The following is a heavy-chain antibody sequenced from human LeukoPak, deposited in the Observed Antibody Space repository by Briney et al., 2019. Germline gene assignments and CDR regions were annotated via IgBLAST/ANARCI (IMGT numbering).Heavy chain of an antibody. CDR3: AKGQDTYGHPFDY. D-gene: IGHD5-18*01. V-gene: IGHV3-23*01. Sequence: GGSLRLSCAASGFTFSSYAMSWVRQAPGKGLEWVSGTSASGGSTYYADSVKGRFIISRDNSKNTLYLQMNSLRAEDTAVYYCAKGQDTYGHPFDYWGQGTLVTVSS. CDR1: GFTFSSYA. CDR2: TSASGGST. J-gene: IGHJ4*02.